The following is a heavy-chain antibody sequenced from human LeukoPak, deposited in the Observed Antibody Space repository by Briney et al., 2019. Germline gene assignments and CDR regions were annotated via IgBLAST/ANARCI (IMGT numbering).Heavy chain of an antibody. CDR3: AKLFRSSSRHTPPFDY. Sequence: GGSLRLSCAASGFTFSSYGMHWVRQAPGKGLEWVAVISYDGSNKYYADSVKGRFTISRDNSKNTLYLQMNSLRAEDTAVYYCAKLFRSSSRHTPPFDYWGQGTLVTVSS. V-gene: IGHV3-30*18. CDR1: GFTFSSYG. J-gene: IGHJ4*02. CDR2: ISYDGSNK. D-gene: IGHD6-6*01.